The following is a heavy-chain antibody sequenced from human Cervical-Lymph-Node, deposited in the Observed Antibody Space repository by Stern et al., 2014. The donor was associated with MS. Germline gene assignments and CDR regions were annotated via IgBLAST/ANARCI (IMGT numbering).Heavy chain of an antibody. J-gene: IGHJ6*02. D-gene: IGHD3-10*01. CDR2: ISAYNGNP. Sequence: QVKLLQPGAEVKKPGASVKVSCKASGYTFTSYGISWVRQAPGQGLEWMGWISAYNGNPNYAQKLQGRVTMTTDTSTSTAYMELRSLRSDDTAVYYCARDWVRGVIIPSDRYGMDVWGQGTTVTVSS. CDR3: ARDWVRGVIIPSDRYGMDV. CDR1: GYTFTSYG. V-gene: IGHV1-18*01.